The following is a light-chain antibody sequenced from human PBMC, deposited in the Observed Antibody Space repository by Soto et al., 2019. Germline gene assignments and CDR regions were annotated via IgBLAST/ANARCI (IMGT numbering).Light chain of an antibody. CDR2: GAS. CDR1: QSVSISY. CDR3: QQNGSSAMYT. V-gene: IGKV3-20*01. Sequence: EIVLTQSPGTLSLSPGERATLSCRASQSVSISYFAWYQQKPGQAPRLLIYGASSRATGIPDRFSGSGSGTDFTLPISRLEPEDLAVYYCQQNGSSAMYTFGQGTKLEIK. J-gene: IGKJ2*01.